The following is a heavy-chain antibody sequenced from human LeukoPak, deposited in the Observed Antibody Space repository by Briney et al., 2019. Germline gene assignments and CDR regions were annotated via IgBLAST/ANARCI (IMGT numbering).Heavy chain of an antibody. J-gene: IGHJ3*02. V-gene: IGHV4-34*01. CDR1: GGSFSGYY. Sequence: SETLSLTCAVYGGSFSGYYWSWIRQPPGKGLEWIGEINHSGSTNYNPSLKSRVTISVDTSKNQFSLKLSSVTAADTAVYYCARDLRCSGGSCYSDAFDIWGQGTMVTVSS. CDR3: ARDLRCSGGSCYSDAFDI. CDR2: INHSGST. D-gene: IGHD2-15*01.